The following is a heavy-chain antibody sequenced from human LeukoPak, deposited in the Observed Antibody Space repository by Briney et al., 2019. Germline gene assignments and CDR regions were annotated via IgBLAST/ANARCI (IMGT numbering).Heavy chain of an antibody. CDR3: ARPVRCSATTCTGPFDY. V-gene: IGHV4-34*01. D-gene: IGHD6-19*01. CDR1: GESFRGYY. Sequence: SETLSLTCAVYGESFRGYYWTWIRQTPGKGLEWIGEIDHIGRTTYNPSLKSRVTISVDTSKNQSSLRLTSVTASDTAVYYCARPVRCSATTCTGPFDYWGQGTLVTVSS. CDR2: IDHIGRT. J-gene: IGHJ4*02.